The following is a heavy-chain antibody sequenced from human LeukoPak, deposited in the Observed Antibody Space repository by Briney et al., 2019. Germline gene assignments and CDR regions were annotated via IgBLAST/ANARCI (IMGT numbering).Heavy chain of an antibody. J-gene: IGHJ4*02. D-gene: IGHD1-14*01. CDR3: ARVLARYGNLDY. CDR1: GYTFTDYY. CDR2: INPNSGGT. V-gene: IGHV1-2*02. Sequence: ASVKVSCKASGYTFTDYYIHWVRQAPGQGLEWMGWINPNSGGTNYTQKFQGRVTMTRDTSISTAYLELNRLTSDDAAVYYCARVLARYGNLDYWGQGILVTVSS.